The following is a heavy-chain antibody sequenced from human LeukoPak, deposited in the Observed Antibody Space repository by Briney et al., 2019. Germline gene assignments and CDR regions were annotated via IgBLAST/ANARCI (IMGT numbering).Heavy chain of an antibody. CDR3: ARDLRDYGDYEQVDY. V-gene: IGHV3-30-3*01. J-gene: IGHJ4*02. CDR1: GFTFSSYA. D-gene: IGHD4-17*01. CDR2: ISYDGSNK. Sequence: PGGSLRLSCVASGFTFSSYAMHWVRQAPGKGLEWVAVISYDGSNKYYADSVKGRFTISRDNSKNTLYLQMNSLRAEDTAVYYCARDLRDYGDYEQVDYWGQGTLVTVSS.